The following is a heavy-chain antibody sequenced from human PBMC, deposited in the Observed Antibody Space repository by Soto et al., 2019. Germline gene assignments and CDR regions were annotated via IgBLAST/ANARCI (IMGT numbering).Heavy chain of an antibody. J-gene: IGHJ4*02. D-gene: IGHD6-19*01. CDR2: IYSGGST. V-gene: IGHV3-53*01. CDR3: ARGAAVAGFYDY. Sequence: GGSLRLSCAASGFTVSSNYMIWVRQAPGKGLEWVSLIYSGGSTHYADSMKGRFTISRDSSKNTVYLQMNSLRAEDTAVYYCARGAAVAGFYDYWGQGTLVTVSS. CDR1: GFTVSSNY.